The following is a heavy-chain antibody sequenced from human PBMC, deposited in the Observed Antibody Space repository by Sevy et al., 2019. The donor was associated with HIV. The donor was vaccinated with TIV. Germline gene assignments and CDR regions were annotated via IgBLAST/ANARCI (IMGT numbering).Heavy chain of an antibody. J-gene: IGHJ3*02. CDR1: GFTFSSYA. Sequence: GGSLRLSCAASGFTFSSYAMSWVRQAPGKGLEWVSSISGPGGTTSYADSVKGRFTISRDNSKNTLHLQMNSLTADDSAVYYCAKGDEPATDYGDYVPNAFDIWGQGTMVTVSS. CDR2: ISGPGGTT. CDR3: AKGDEPATDYGDYVPNAFDI. V-gene: IGHV3-23*01. D-gene: IGHD4-17*01.